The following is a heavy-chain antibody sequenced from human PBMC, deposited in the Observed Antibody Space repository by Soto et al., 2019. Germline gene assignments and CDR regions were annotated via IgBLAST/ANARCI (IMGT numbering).Heavy chain of an antibody. CDR3: ARITIFGVVRRGFDP. CDR1: CYTFTSYG. Sequence: ASVKVSCKASCYTFTSYGISWVREAPGQGVEWKGRISAYNGNKNYAQKHQGRVTMTTDTSTSTAYMELRSLRSDDTAVYYCARITIFGVVRRGFDPWGQGTLVTVSS. J-gene: IGHJ5*02. D-gene: IGHD3-3*01. V-gene: IGHV1-18*01. CDR2: ISAYNGNK.